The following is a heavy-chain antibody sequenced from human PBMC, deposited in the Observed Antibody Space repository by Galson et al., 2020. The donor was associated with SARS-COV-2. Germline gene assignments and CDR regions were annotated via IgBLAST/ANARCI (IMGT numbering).Heavy chain of an antibody. J-gene: IGHJ4*02. CDR1: GGSISSGGYY. CDR3: ARERTGEDFDY. D-gene: IGHD1-1*01. Sequence: SETLSLTCTVSGGSISSGGYYWSWLRPHPGKGLEWIGSIYYSGSAYYNPSLKSRVSMSVDTSKNQFFLKLTSVTAADTAVYYCARERTGEDFDYWGQGTLVTVSS. CDR2: IYYSGSA. V-gene: IGHV4-31*03.